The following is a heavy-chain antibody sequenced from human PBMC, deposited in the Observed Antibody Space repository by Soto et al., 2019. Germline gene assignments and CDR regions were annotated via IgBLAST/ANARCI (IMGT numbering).Heavy chain of an antibody. CDR3: ARDIASPGGDYFDS. D-gene: IGHD2-21*01. CDR2: ISTGGAYM. Sequence: EVQLVESGGGLVKAGGSLRLFCTASGFTFRNYNMNWVPQPPGTPPQRVSSISTGGAYMFYADSVKGRFTISRDNAQNSLFLQIDSPRAEDTAVYYCARDIASPGGDYFDSWGQGTLVTVSS. CDR1: GFTFRNYN. J-gene: IGHJ4*02. V-gene: IGHV3-21*06.